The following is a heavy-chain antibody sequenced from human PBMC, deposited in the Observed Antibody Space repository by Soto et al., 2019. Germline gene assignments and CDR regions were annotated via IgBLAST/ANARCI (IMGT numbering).Heavy chain of an antibody. D-gene: IGHD3-9*01. Sequence: PSETLSLTCTVSGGSISSGGYYCSWIRQHPGKGLEWIGYIYYSGSTYYNPSLKSRVTISVDTSKNQFSLKLSSVTAADTAVYYCARGGYYDILTGYRWFDPWGQGTLVTVSS. CDR1: GGSISSGGYY. V-gene: IGHV4-31*03. CDR2: IYYSGST. CDR3: ARGGYYDILTGYRWFDP. J-gene: IGHJ5*02.